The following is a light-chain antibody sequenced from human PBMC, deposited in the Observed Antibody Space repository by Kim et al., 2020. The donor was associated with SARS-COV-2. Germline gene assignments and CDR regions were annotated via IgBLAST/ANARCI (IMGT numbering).Light chain of an antibody. Sequence: ASVKLTCTLSSGHSSYAIAWHQQQPEKGPRYLMKLNSYGSHSKGDGIPDRFSGSSSGAERYLTISSLQSEDEADYYCQTWGTGSWVFGGGTQLTVL. V-gene: IGLV4-69*01. CDR3: QTWGTGSWV. CDR1: SGHSSYA. CDR2: LNSYGSH. J-gene: IGLJ3*02.